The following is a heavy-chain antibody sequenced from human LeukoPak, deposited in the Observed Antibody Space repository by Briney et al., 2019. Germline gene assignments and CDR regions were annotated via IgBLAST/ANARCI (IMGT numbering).Heavy chain of an antibody. J-gene: IGHJ4*02. CDR2: IYSSGST. CDR3: ARVTTIFGVDMYYFDY. D-gene: IGHD3-3*01. CDR1: GGSISSYY. V-gene: IGHV4-59*01. Sequence: PSETLSLTCTVSGGSISSYYWSWIRQPPGKGLEWIGYIYSSGSTSYNPSLKSRVTISLDTSKHQFSLKLTSVTAADTAVYYCARVTTIFGVDMYYFDYWGQGTLVTVSS.